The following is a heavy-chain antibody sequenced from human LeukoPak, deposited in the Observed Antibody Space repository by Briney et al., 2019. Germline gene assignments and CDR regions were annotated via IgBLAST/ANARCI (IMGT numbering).Heavy chain of an antibody. CDR3: ARARGYCNGGCCYYFDF. Sequence: PGGSLRLSCAASGFNFNIFGMYWVRQSPGKGLEYVSSITANGLGTYYASSVKGRFTISRDNSQNTVFLQMGSLRSEDMAVYYCARARGYCNGGCCYYFDFWGQGTLVTVSS. CDR2: ITANGLGT. J-gene: IGHJ4*02. CDR1: GFNFNIFG. V-gene: IGHV3-64*01. D-gene: IGHD2-15*01.